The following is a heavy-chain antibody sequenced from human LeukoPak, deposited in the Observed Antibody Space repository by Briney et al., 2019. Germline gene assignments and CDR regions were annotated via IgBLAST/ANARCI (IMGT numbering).Heavy chain of an antibody. V-gene: IGHV4-61*01. CDR1: GGSVSSGSYY. J-gene: IGHJ5*02. D-gene: IGHD2-21*02. CDR2: IYYSGST. Sequence: PSETLSLTCTVSGGSVSSGSYYWTWIRQPPRKGLEWIGYIYYSGSTNYSPSLKSRVTISVDTSKNLFSLKLSSVTAADTAVYYCARVNCGGDCYSTRGDWFDPWGQGTLLTVSS. CDR3: ARVNCGGDCYSTRGDWFDP.